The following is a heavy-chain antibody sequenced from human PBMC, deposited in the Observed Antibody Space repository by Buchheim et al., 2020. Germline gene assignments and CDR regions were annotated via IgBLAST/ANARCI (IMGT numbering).Heavy chain of an antibody. D-gene: IGHD6-19*01. CDR1: GFTFSSYW. V-gene: IGHV3-7*01. CDR2: IKEDGSEK. J-gene: IGHJ4*02. CDR3: ARDRGWLQFDY. Sequence: EVQLVESGGGLVQPGGSLRLSCAASGFTFSSYWISWVRQAPGKGLERVANIKEDGSEKYYVDSVKGRFTISRDNAKSSLYLQMNSLRAEDTAVYYCARDRGWLQFDYWGQGTL.